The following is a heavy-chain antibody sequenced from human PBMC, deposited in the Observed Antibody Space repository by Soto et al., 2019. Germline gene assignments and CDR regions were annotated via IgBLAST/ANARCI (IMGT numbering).Heavy chain of an antibody. V-gene: IGHV4-30-4*01. D-gene: IGHD6-6*01. CDR2: IYYSGST. CDR1: GGSISSGDYY. Sequence: QVQLQESGPGLVKPSQTLSLTCTVSGGSISSGDYYWSWIRQPPGKGLEWFGYIYYSGSTYYTQSPTSRVTISVDTCKNQCSLKLSSVTAANTAVYDCARSYSSSYLFDYWGQGTLVTVSS. J-gene: IGHJ4*02. CDR3: ARSYSSSYLFDY.